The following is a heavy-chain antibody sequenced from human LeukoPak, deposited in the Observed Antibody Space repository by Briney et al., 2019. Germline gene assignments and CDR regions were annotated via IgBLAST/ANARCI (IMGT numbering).Heavy chain of an antibody. CDR3: ARPAGWLPRYYFEY. V-gene: IGHV4-59*01. CDR2: ISYCGST. Sequence: SETLSLTCTVSGGPINSYYWSWIRQPPGKGLEWIGYISYCGSTNYNPSLESRAHISLDPSKNQFSLKLSSVTAADTAVYYCARPAGWLPRYYFEYWGQGTLVTVSS. J-gene: IGHJ4*02. CDR1: GGPINSYY. D-gene: IGHD5-24*01.